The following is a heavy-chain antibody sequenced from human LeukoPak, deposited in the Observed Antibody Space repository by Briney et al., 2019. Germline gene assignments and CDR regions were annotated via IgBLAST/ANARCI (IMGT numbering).Heavy chain of an antibody. CDR3: AKGRSSGWYYFDY. Sequence: GESLRLSCAASGFTFSSYMMTWVRQAPGKGLEWVSAISGSGGSTYYADSVKGRFTISRDNSKNTLYLQMNSLRAEDTAVYYCAKGRSSGWYYFDYWGQGTLVTVSS. V-gene: IGHV3-23*01. J-gene: IGHJ4*02. CDR1: GFTFSSYM. D-gene: IGHD6-19*01. CDR2: ISGSGGST.